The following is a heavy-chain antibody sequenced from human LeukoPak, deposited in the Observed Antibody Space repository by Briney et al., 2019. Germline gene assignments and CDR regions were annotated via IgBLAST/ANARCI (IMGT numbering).Heavy chain of an antibody. J-gene: IGHJ5*02. CDR2: ISHGKCT. CDR1: GGSFSVSY. V-gene: IGHV4-34*01. D-gene: IGHD2-8*01. CDR3: ARRGASIVPMVCAKFYWFDP. Sequence: SETLSLTCAMSGGSFSVSYWSWIRQPPGQGLEWIGKISHGKCTSYNPSLLSRVTISLDTSKKQFSLKLSSVAAADTAVYFCARRGASIVPMVCAKFYWFDPCGQGTQVTVSS.